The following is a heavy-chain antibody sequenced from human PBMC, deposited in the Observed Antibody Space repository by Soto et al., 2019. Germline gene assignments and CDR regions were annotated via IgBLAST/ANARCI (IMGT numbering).Heavy chain of an antibody. J-gene: IGHJ3*02. CDR1: GFTFSTYA. CDR3: AKVPATTVTPDAFDI. CDR2: ISGSGGST. V-gene: IGHV3-23*01. D-gene: IGHD4-17*01. Sequence: PGGSLRLSCAASGFTFSTYAMTWVRQAPGKGLEWVSVISGSGGSTYYADSVKGRFTISRDNFKNTLYLQMNSLRAEDTAVYYCAKVPATTVTPDAFDIWGQGTMVTVS.